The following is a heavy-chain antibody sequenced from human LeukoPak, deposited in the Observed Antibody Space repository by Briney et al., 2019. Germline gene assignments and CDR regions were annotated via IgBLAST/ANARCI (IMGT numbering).Heavy chain of an antibody. CDR3: ARVNTIVVVPAATIGAFDI. CDR1: GFTFSSYW. CDR2: IKQDGSEK. V-gene: IGHV3-7*01. J-gene: IGHJ3*02. Sequence: PGGSLRLSCAASGFTFSSYWMSWVRQAPGKGLEWVANIKQDGSEKYYVDSVKGRFTISRDNAKNSLYLQMNSLRAEDTAVYYCARVNTIVVVPAATIGAFDIWGQGTMVTVSS. D-gene: IGHD2-2*01.